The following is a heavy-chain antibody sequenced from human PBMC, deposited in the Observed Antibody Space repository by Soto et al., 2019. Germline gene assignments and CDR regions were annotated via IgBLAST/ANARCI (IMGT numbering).Heavy chain of an antibody. Sequence: VGSLRLSCAASGFTFSSYWMSWVRQAPGKGLEWVANIKQDGSEKYYVDSVKGRFTISRDNAKNSLYLQMNSLRAEDTAVYYCARGVTGWSYYFDYWGQGTLVTVSS. D-gene: IGHD2-21*02. CDR3: ARGVTGWSYYFDY. J-gene: IGHJ4*02. CDR1: GFTFSSYW. V-gene: IGHV3-7*03. CDR2: IKQDGSEK.